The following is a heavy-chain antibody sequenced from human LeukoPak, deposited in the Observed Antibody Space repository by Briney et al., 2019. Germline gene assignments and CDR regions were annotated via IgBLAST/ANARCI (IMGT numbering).Heavy chain of an antibody. V-gene: IGHV1-69*05. CDR3: ARGPELERFDY. J-gene: IGHJ4*02. CDR2: IIPIFGTA. CDR1: GGTFNTYT. Sequence: ASAKVSCKASGGTFNTYTITWVRQAPGQGLEWMGGIIPIFGTANYAQKFQGRVTITTDESTSTAYMELSSLRSDDTAVYYCARGPELERFDYWGQGTLVTVSS. D-gene: IGHD1-1*01.